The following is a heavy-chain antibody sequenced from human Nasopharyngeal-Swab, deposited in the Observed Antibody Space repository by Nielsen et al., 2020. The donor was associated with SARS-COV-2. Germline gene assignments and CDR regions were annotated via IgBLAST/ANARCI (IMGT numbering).Heavy chain of an antibody. D-gene: IGHD1-26*01. J-gene: IGHJ4*02. CDR1: GFTFSSYA. Sequence: GGSLRLSCAASGFTFSSYAMNWVRQAPGKGLEWVSAISRTSSTYYADSVKGRFTVSRDNSKNTLYLQMNSLRAEDTAVYYCAKGTGATYRAIDYWGQGTPVTASS. CDR2: ISRTSST. V-gene: IGHV3-23*01. CDR3: AKGTGATYRAIDY.